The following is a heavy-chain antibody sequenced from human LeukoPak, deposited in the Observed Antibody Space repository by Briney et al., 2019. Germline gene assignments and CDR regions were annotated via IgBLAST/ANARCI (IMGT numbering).Heavy chain of an antibody. CDR2: IYSGGST. Sequence: GESLRLSCAVPGFIVSSDYMSWVRQAPGKGLEWVSTIYSGGSTYYADSVKGRFTISRDNSKNTLYLQMNSLRAEDTAVYYCARHDWFDPWGRGTLVTVSS. V-gene: IGHV3-53*01. J-gene: IGHJ5*02. CDR3: ARHDWFDP. CDR1: GFIVSSDY.